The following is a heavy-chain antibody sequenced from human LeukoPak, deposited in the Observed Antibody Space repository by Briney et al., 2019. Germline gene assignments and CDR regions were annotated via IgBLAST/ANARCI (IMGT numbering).Heavy chain of an antibody. J-gene: IGHJ6*02. V-gene: IGHV1-2*04. CDR3: ARGGVVVAATPEGYYYYGMDV. CDR1: GYTFTSYY. Sequence: GASVKVSCKASGYTFTSYYMHWVRQAPGQGLEWMGWINPNSGGTNYAQKFQGWVTMTRDTSISTAYMELSRLRSDDTAVYYCARGGVVVAATPEGYYYYGMDVWGQGTTVTVSS. D-gene: IGHD2-15*01. CDR2: INPNSGGT.